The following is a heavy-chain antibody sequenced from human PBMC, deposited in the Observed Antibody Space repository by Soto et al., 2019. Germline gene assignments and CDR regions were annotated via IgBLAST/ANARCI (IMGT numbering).Heavy chain of an antibody. CDR3: ARAIRQLRLGELSLLDDAFDI. CDR2: IIPIFGTA. Sequence: QVQLVQSGAEVKKPGSSVKVSCKASGGTFSSYAISWVRQAPGQGLEWMGGIIPIFGTANYAQKFQGRVTITADESTSTADMELSSLRSEDTAVYYCARAIRQLRLGELSLLDDAFDIWGQGTMVTVSS. V-gene: IGHV1-69*01. CDR1: GGTFSSYA. D-gene: IGHD3-16*02. J-gene: IGHJ3*02.